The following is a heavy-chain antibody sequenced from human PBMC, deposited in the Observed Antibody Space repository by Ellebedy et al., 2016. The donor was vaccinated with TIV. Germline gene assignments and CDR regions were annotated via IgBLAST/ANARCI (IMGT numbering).Heavy chain of an antibody. CDR2: ITDSADNT. CDR3: ARDSGRRRSWDNDY. V-gene: IGHV3-23*01. Sequence: LSLTCAASGLTFSSHAMSWVRPAPGKGLEWVSSITDSADNTYYADSVKGRFTISRDNSRNTVYLQMNNLRAEDTAVYYCARDSGRRRSWDNDYWGQGTLVTVSS. D-gene: IGHD3-10*01. J-gene: IGHJ4*02. CDR1: GLTFSSHA.